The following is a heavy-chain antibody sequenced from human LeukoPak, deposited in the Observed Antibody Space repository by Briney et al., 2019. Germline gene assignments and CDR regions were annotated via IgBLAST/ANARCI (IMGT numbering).Heavy chain of an antibody. J-gene: IGHJ4*02. CDR1: GFTFSSYA. CDR2: IWYDGSNK. D-gene: IGHD5-18*01. CDR3: ARGGDTAMVTPFDY. V-gene: IGHV3-33*08. Sequence: GGSLRLSCAASGFTFSSYAMSWVRQAPGKGLEWVAVIWYDGSNKYYADSVKGRFTISRDNSKNTLYLQMNSLRAEDTAVYYCARGGDTAMVTPFDYWGQGTLVTVSS.